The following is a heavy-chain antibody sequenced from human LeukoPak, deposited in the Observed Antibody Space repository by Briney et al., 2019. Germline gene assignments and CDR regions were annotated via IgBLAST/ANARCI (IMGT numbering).Heavy chain of an antibody. D-gene: IGHD1-1*01. CDR1: GGSISSYY. J-gene: IGHJ4*02. CDR2: IYYRGST. CDR3: ARLENDVGAFDY. V-gene: IGHV4-59*08. Sequence: SETLSLTCTVSGGSISSYYWSWIRQPPGKGLEWIGYIYYRGSTNYNPSLKSRVTISVDTSRNQFSLKLSSVTAADTAVYYCARLENDVGAFDYWGQGTLVTVSS.